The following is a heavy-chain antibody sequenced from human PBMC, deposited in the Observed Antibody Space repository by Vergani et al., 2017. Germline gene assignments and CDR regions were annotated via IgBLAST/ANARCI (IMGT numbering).Heavy chain of an antibody. J-gene: IGHJ5*02. CDR3: ARVIHRYQTADNWFDP. Sequence: QVQLVQSGAEVKKPGASVKVSCKASGYTFTSYAMHWVRQAPGQRLEWMGWINAGNGNTKYSQKFQGRVTITRETSASTAYMELSSLRSEDTAVYYCARVIHRYQTADNWFDPWGQGTLVTVSS. CDR2: INAGNGNT. D-gene: IGHD1-14*01. CDR1: GYTFTSYA. V-gene: IGHV1-3*01.